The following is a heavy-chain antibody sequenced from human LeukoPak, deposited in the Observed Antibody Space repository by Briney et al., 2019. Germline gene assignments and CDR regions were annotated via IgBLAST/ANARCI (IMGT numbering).Heavy chain of an antibody. CDR1: GFSFSTYS. J-gene: IGHJ4*02. Sequence: GGSLRLSCTASGFSFSTYSMSWVRQAPGKGLEWVSLISGDGVSTFYADSVKGRFSISRDNSKNSLSLEMNSLRTEDTAMYYCARESGKFDYWGQGTLVAVSS. CDR3: ARESGKFDY. V-gene: IGHV3-43*02. CDR2: ISGDGVST.